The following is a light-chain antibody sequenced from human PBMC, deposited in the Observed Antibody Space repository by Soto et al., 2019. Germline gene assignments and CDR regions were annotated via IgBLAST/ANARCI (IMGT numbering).Light chain of an antibody. CDR1: QTVNTY. J-gene: IGKJ4*01. V-gene: IGKV1-9*01. Sequence: DIQMTQSPSSLSASIGDRVTITCRASQTVNTYLHWYQQKPGKAPKLLIYAASNLQSGVPSRFSGRKSGTQFTLTIDSLQPEDFATYYCQQVKSYPRTFGGGTKVDIK. CDR3: QQVKSYPRT. CDR2: AAS.